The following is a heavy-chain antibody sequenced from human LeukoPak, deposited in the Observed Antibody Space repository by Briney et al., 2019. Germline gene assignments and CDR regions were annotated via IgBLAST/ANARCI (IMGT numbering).Heavy chain of an antibody. J-gene: IGHJ4*02. CDR2: ISAYNGNT. D-gene: IGHD2-8*01. Sequence: ASVKVSCKASGYTFTSYGISWVRQAPGQGHEWMGWISAYNGNTNDAQKLHGRVTMTTDTSTSTDYMELRSLRSDDTAVYYCARGRYCTNGVCYHDYWGQGTLVTVSS. CDR3: ARGRYCTNGVCYHDY. CDR1: GYTFTSYG. V-gene: IGHV1-18*01.